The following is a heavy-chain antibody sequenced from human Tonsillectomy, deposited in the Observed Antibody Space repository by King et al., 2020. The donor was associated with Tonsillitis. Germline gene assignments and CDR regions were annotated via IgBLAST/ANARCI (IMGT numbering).Heavy chain of an antibody. Sequence: VRLVESGGGLVQPGGSLRLSCAASGFSFGSYAMSWVRQASGKGLEWVSGISGSGGTIYYADSVKGRFTISRDTSKNTLYLQMNSLRGEDTGVYYCAKDSGNNYYDMDVWGQGTTVTVSS. CDR2: ISGSGGTI. CDR1: GFSFGSYA. J-gene: IGHJ6*02. CDR3: AKDSGNNYYDMDV. V-gene: IGHV3-23*04.